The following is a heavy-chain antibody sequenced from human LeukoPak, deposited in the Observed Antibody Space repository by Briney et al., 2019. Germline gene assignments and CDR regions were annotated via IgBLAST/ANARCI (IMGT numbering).Heavy chain of an antibody. D-gene: IGHD3-10*01. V-gene: IGHV1-69*06. CDR1: GGTFSSYA. CDR2: IIPIFGTA. Sequence: ASVKVSCKASGGTFSSYAISWVRQAPGQGLEWMGGIIPIFGTANYAQKFQGRVTITADKSTSTAYMELSSLRSEDTAVYYCATGSGGYQFDYWGQGTLVTVSS. CDR3: ATGSGGYQFDY. J-gene: IGHJ4*02.